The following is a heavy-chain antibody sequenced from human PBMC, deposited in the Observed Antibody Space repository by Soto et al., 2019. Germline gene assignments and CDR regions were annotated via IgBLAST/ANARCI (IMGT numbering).Heavy chain of an antibody. V-gene: IGHV3-23*01. Sequence: EVQLLESGGGLVQPGGSLRLSCAASGFTFSSYAMRWVRQAPGKGLEWVSAISGSGDSTYYADSVKGRFTTSRDNSKNTLYLQMNSLRAEDTAVYYCARRGSGSDYEYWGQGTLVTVSS. D-gene: IGHD1-26*01. J-gene: IGHJ4*02. CDR1: GFTFSSYA. CDR3: ARRGSGSDYEY. CDR2: ISGSGDST.